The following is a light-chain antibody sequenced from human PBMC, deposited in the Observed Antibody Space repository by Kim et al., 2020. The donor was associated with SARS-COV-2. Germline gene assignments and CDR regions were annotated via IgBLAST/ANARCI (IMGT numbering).Light chain of an antibody. V-gene: IGLV2-14*03. J-gene: IGLJ3*02. Sequence: GQTITISCAGTLGDVGRYNFVSRSQQNPGKAPKHLIYIVTKRPSGVSDRFSGSKSDNPASLTISGLQPDDEAHYYCSTFTSNATWVFGGGTKVTVL. CDR3: STFTSNATWV. CDR1: LGDVGRYNF. CDR2: IVT.